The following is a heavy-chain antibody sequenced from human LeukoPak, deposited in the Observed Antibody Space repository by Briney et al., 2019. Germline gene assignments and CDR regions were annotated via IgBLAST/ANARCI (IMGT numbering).Heavy chain of an antibody. V-gene: IGHV3-7*01. Sequence: GGSLRLSCAASGFTFSSHWMSWVRQAPGKGLEWVANIKKDGSEKYYVDAVKGRFTISRDNSKNTVYLQMNSLRAEDTALYYCARAAAETGAFRDNWFDPWGQGTLVTVSS. J-gene: IGHJ5*02. CDR3: ARAAAETGAFRDNWFDP. CDR2: IKKDGSEK. CDR1: GFTFSSHW. D-gene: IGHD6-19*01.